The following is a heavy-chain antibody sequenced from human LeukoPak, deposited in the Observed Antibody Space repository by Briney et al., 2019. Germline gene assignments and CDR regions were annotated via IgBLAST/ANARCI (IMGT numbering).Heavy chain of an antibody. V-gene: IGHV3-43*02. CDR2: ISGDGGST. D-gene: IGHD5-18*01. CDR1: GFTFDDYA. J-gene: IGHJ4*02. CDR3: AKDHGEQYTYGPFDY. Sequence: GGSLRLSCAASGFTFDDYAMHWVRQAPGKGLEWVSLISGDGGSTYYADSVKGRFTISRDNSKNSLYLQMSSLRTEDTALYYCAKDHGEQYTYGPFDYWGQGTLVTVSS.